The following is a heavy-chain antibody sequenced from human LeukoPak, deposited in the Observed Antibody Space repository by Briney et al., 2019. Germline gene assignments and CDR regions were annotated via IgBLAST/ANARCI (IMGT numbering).Heavy chain of an antibody. CDR1: GFIFSNYG. Sequence: GGSLRLSCEVSGFIFSNYGMHWVRQAPGKGLEWVSYITNGSGSEYYADSVRGRFTISRDNSKNSLYLQMNNLRAEDTAVYSCVRVEDWGAAGNRMDYWGQGTLVTVSS. CDR3: VRVEDWGAAGNRMDY. V-gene: IGHV3-21*01. CDR2: ITNGSGSE. J-gene: IGHJ4*02. D-gene: IGHD6-13*01.